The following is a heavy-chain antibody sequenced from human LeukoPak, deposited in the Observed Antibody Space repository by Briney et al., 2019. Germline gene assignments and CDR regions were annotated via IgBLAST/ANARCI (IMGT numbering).Heavy chain of an antibody. D-gene: IGHD1-20*01. CDR2: IYYSGST. J-gene: IGHJ4*02. V-gene: IGHV4-39*07. CDR3: ARGLTGTYFDY. CDR1: GDSISSSTYY. Sequence: SETLSLTCSVSGDSISSSTYYWGWIRQPPGKGLEWIGSIYYSGSTYYNSSLKSRVTISVDTSKNQFSLRLSSVTAADTAVYYCARGLTGTYFDYWGQGTLVTVSS.